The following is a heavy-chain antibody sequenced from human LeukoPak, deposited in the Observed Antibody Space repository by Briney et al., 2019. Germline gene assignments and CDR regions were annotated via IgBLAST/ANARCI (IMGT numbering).Heavy chain of an antibody. CDR1: GFTFSSYG. CDR3: AKERSGYAPYFDY. Sequence: GGSLRLSCAASGFTFSSYGMHWVRQAPGRGLEWVAVIHYDGYNKYYADSVKGRFTISRDNSKNTLYLQMNSLRAEDTAVYYCAKERSGYAPYFDYWGQGTLVTVSS. J-gene: IGHJ4*02. D-gene: IGHD5-12*01. CDR2: IHYDGYNK. V-gene: IGHV3-30*02.